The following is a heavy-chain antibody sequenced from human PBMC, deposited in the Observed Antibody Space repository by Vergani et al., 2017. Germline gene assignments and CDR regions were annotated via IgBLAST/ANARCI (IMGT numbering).Heavy chain of an antibody. CDR3: ASDSHSVQRADR. V-gene: IGHV4-59*01. CDR2: MYHSGST. J-gene: IGHJ5*02. Sequence: QVRLQESGPGLVKPSETLSLTCSVSGGSMSGYYWCWIRQPPGKELVWIGYMYHSGSTNYNTSLETRVTISGDTSKNLFSLTLTSVTAADTAVYYCASDSHSVQRADRWGQGILVTVTS. CDR1: GGSMSGYY. D-gene: IGHD1-1*01.